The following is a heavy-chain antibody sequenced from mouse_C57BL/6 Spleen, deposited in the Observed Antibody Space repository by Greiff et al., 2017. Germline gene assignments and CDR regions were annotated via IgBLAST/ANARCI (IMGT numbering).Heavy chain of an antibody. V-gene: IGHV1-15*01. D-gene: IGHD2-1*01. CDR3: SIYYGNYDAY. Sequence: VQLQQSGAELVRPGASVTLSCKASGYTFTDYEMHWVKQTPVHGLEWIGAIDPETGGTAYNQKFKGKAILTADKSSSTAYMELRSLTSEDSAVYHCSIYYGNYDAYWGQGTLVTVSA. J-gene: IGHJ3*01. CDR2: IDPETGGT. CDR1: GYTFTDYE.